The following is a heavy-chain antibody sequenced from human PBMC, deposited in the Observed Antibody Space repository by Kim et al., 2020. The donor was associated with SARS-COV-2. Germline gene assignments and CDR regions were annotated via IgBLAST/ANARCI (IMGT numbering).Heavy chain of an antibody. Sequence: GGSLRLSCAASGFTFSSYAMSWVRQAPGKGLEWVSAISGSGGSTYYADSVKDRFTISRVNSKNTLYLQMNSLRAEDTAVYYCAKPPYSSGWYQGDYFDYWGQGTLVTVSS. CDR2: ISGSGGST. J-gene: IGHJ4*02. CDR1: GFTFSSYA. D-gene: IGHD6-19*01. V-gene: IGHV3-23*01. CDR3: AKPPYSSGWYQGDYFDY.